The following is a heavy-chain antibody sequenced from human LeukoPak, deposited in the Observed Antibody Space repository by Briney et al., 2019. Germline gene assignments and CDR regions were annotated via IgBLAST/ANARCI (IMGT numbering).Heavy chain of an antibody. D-gene: IGHD1-1*01. V-gene: IGHV1-69*13. CDR1: GGTFSSYA. J-gene: IGHJ3*02. Sequence: GASVKVSCKASGGTFSSYAISWVRQAPGQGLEWMGGIIPIFGTANYAQKFQGRVTITADESTSTAYMELSSLRSEDTAVYYCARVMIRYNWNDGDNAFDIWGQGTMVTVSS. CDR2: IIPIFGTA. CDR3: ARVMIRYNWNDGDNAFDI.